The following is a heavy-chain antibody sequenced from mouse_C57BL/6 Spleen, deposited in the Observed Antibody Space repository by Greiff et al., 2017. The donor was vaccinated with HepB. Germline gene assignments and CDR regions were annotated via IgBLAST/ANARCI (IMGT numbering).Heavy chain of an antibody. CDR3: ARDGAYRSSYHYAMDY. CDR2: IHPNSGST. CDR1: GYTFTSYW. V-gene: IGHV1-64*01. J-gene: IGHJ4*01. Sequence: VQLQQPGAELVKPGASVKLSCKASGYTFTSYWMHWVKQRPGQGLEWIGMIHPNSGSTNYNEKFKSKATLTVDKSSSTAYMQLSSLTSEDSAVYYCARDGAYRSSYHYAMDYWGQGTSVTVSS. D-gene: IGHD1-1*01.